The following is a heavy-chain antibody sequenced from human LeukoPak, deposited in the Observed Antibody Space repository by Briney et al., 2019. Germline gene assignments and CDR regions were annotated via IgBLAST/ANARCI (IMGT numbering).Heavy chain of an antibody. D-gene: IGHD6-13*01. CDR2: IYTSGST. Sequence: SETLSLTCTVSGGSISSYYWSWIRQPAGKGLEWIGRIYTSGSTNYNPSLKSRVTMSVDTSKNQFSLKLSSVTAADTAVYYCASGYSSSLTFDYWGQGTLVTVSS. CDR3: ASGYSSSLTFDY. J-gene: IGHJ4*02. V-gene: IGHV4-4*07. CDR1: GGSISSYY.